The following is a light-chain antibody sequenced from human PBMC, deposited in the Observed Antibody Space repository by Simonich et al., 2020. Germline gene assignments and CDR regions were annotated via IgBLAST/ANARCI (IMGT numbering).Light chain of an antibody. CDR2: GAS. CDR1: QSVSSSY. Sequence: EIVLTQSPGTLSLSPGERATLSCRASQSVSSSYLAWSQQKPGQAPRPLIYGASGRATGIPDRFSGSGSGTDFTLTISRLEPEDVAVYYCQQYGSSLYTFGQGTKLEIK. J-gene: IGKJ2*01. V-gene: IGKV3-20*01. CDR3: QQYGSSLYT.